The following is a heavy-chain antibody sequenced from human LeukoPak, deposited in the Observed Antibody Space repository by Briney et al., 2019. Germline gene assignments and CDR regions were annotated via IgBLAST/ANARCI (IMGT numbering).Heavy chain of an antibody. Sequence: PSETLSLACAVYDGSFSGYYWSWIRQPPGKGLEWIGEINHSGSTNYNPSLKSRVTISVDTSKNQFSLKLSSVTAADTALYYCARYSGYYLSYFDSWGQGTLVTVSS. CDR1: DGSFSGYY. CDR2: INHSGST. D-gene: IGHD3-22*01. J-gene: IGHJ4*02. CDR3: ARYSGYYLSYFDS. V-gene: IGHV4-34*01.